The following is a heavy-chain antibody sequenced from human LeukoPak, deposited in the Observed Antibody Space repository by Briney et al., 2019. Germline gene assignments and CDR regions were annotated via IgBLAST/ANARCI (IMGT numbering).Heavy chain of an antibody. CDR1: GYTFSSNA. CDR2: INTNTGNP. J-gene: IGHJ5*02. CDR3: ARDPRRQQLSKNNWFDP. V-gene: IGHV7-4-1*02. D-gene: IGHD6-13*01. Sequence: ASVKVSCKASGYTFSSNAMNWVRQAPGQGLEWMGWINTNTGNPTYAQGFTGRFVFSLDTSVSTAYLQISSLKAEDTAVYYCARDPRRQQLSKNNWFDPWGQGTLVTVSS.